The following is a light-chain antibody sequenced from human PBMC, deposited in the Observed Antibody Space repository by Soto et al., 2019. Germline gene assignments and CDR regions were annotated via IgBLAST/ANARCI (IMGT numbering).Light chain of an antibody. J-gene: IGLJ1*01. CDR2: ANN. Sequence: QSVLTQPPSVSGAPGQRVSISCTGSSSNIGAGYDVHWYQHLPGTAPKLLIYANNNRPSGVSNRFSGSKSGNTASLTISGLQAEDEADYYCSSYTTSAPYVFGSGTKVTVL. V-gene: IGLV1-40*01. CDR3: SSYTTSAPYV. CDR1: SSNIGAGYD.